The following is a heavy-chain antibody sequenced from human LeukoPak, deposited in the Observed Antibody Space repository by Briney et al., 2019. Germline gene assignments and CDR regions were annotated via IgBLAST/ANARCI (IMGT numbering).Heavy chain of an antibody. CDR2: IDQDGSVR. J-gene: IGHJ4*02. V-gene: IGHV3-7*01. CDR1: GFTFSSFW. D-gene: IGHD6-13*01. CDR3: ARDPGSSSFDY. Sequence: QPGGPLRLSCVASGFTFSSFWMSWVRQAPGKGLEFVANIDQDGSVRNYVDSVKGRFIISRDNAKNSLYLQMDSLRAEDTAVYFCARDPGSSSFDYWGLGTPVTVSS.